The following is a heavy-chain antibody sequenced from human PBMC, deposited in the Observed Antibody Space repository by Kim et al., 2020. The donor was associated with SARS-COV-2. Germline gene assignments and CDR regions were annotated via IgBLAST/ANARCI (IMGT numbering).Heavy chain of an antibody. CDR1: GYTFTSYG. CDR3: ARYGFGELFFDY. J-gene: IGHJ4*02. V-gene: IGHV1-18*01. D-gene: IGHD3-10*01. Sequence: ASVTVSCKASGYTFTSYGISWVRQAPGQGLEWMGWISAYNGNTNYAQELQGRVTMTTDTSTSTAYMELRSLRSDDTAVYYCARYGFGELFFDYWGQGTLVTVSS. CDR2: ISAYNGNT.